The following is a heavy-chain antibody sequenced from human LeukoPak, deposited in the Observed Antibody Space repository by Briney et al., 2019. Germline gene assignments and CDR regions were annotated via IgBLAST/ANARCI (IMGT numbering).Heavy chain of an antibody. CDR1: TGSISIVDYY. CDR2: IYYRGST. J-gene: IGHJ4*02. D-gene: IGHD3-22*01. V-gene: IGHV4-30-4*08. Sequence: TSETLSFTSSDYTGSISIVDYYWSSLRQPPGKGLEWNGYIYYRGSTYYNPSLESRVTVRVNTSKNQFSLKLSSVTAADTAVYYCARADYDSSGYYIDDYWGQGTLVTVSS. CDR3: ARADYDSSGYYIDDY.